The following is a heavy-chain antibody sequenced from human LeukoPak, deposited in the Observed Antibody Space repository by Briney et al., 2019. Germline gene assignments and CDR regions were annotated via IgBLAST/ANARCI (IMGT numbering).Heavy chain of an antibody. D-gene: IGHD3-10*01. J-gene: IGHJ6*03. CDR3: ARGRVTMVRGAHGTQGYYMDV. V-gene: IGHV4-34*01. CDR1: GGSFSGYY. CDR2: INHSGST. Sequence: SETLSLTCAVYGGSFSGYYWSWIRQSPGKGLEWIGEINHSGSTKYNPSLKSRVTISVDTSKNQFSLKLSSVTAADTAAYYCARGRVTMVRGAHGTQGYYMDVWGKGTTVTVSS.